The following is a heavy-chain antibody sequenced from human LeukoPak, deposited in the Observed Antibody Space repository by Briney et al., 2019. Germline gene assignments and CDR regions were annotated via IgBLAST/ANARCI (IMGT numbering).Heavy chain of an antibody. CDR2: ISGHNGNT. D-gene: IGHD4-17*01. V-gene: IGHV1-18*01. CDR1: GYSFDKFG. Sequence: ASVKVSCKASGYSFDKFGISWVRQAPGRGLEWMGWISGHNGNTDSVQKFQDRVTMTTDNSMTTAYLELRSLRSDDTAVYFCVRVGSAYGDPLEFDFWGQGTLVTVSS. J-gene: IGHJ4*02. CDR3: VRVGSAYGDPLEFDF.